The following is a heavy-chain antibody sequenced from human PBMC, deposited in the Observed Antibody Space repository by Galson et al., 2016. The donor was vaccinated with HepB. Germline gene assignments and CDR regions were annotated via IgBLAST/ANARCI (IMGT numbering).Heavy chain of an antibody. V-gene: IGHV3-49*03. D-gene: IGHD2-15*01. Sequence: SPRLSCAVSGFNIGDHAMSWFRQAPGKGLEWVGFIRSKPYGGTPQYAASVIGRFYISRDDSRGIAFLQMNSVKTEDTAVYYCSRSTEFCRGGGCYSKWFDYWGQGTLVTISS. CDR2: IRSKPYGGTP. CDR3: SRSTEFCRGGGCYSKWFDY. J-gene: IGHJ5*01. CDR1: GFNIGDHA.